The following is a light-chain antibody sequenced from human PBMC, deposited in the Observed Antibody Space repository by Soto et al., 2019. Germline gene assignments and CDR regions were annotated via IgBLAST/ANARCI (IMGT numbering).Light chain of an antibody. CDR1: QSVSSN. CDR3: QLYNNWPPYI. V-gene: IGKV3-15*01. J-gene: IGKJ2*01. Sequence: EKVMTQSPATLSVSPGERATLSCRASQSVSSNFAWYQQKPGQAPRLLIYGASTRATGIPARFSGSGSGTEFTLTIRSLQSEDFAVYYCQLYNNWPPYIFGQGTKLEIK. CDR2: GAS.